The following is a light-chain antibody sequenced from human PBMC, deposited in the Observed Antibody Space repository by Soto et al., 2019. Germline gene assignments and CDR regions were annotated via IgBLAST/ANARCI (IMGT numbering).Light chain of an antibody. Sequence: QSALTQPASVSGSPGQSITISCTGTSSDVGGYNYVSWYQQHPGKAPKIMIYDVINRPSGVSNRFSGSKSGNTASLTISGLQAEDEADYYCSSYTTSSPVVFGGGTKLTVL. CDR3: SSYTTSSPVV. J-gene: IGLJ2*01. V-gene: IGLV2-14*01. CDR2: DVI. CDR1: SSDVGGYNY.